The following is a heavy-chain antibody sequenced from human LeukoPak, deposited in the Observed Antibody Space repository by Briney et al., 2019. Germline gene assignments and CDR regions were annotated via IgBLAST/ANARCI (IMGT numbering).Heavy chain of an antibody. CDR2: ISSSGSTT. V-gene: IGHV3-11*01. CDR1: GFTFSDYY. CDR3: ARRCVRGYSSDY. D-gene: IGHD5-18*01. J-gene: IGHJ4*02. Sequence: GGSLRLSCAASGFTFSDYYMSWIRQAPGKGLEWVSYISSSGSTTYYADSVKGRFTISRDNAKNSLYLQMNSLRAEDTAVYYCARRCVRGYSSDYWGQGTLVTVSS.